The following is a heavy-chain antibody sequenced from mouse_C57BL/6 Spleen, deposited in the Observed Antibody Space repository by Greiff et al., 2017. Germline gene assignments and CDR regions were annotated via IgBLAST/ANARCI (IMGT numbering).Heavy chain of an antibody. J-gene: IGHJ4*01. Sequence: DVQLVESGGGLVKPGGSLKLSCAASGFTFSDYGMHWVRQAPEKGLEWVAYISSGSSTIYYADTVKGRFTISRDNAKNTLFLQMTSLRSEDTAMYYCARRLRLGYAMDYWGQGTSVTVSS. CDR1: GFTFSDYG. CDR2: ISSGSSTI. V-gene: IGHV5-17*01. CDR3: ARRLRLGYAMDY. D-gene: IGHD3-2*02.